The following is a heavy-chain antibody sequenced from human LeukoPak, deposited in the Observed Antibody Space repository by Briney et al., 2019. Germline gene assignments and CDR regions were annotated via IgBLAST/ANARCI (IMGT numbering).Heavy chain of an antibody. CDR3: ARTQYYDILTGYSPFFDY. CDR2: INQDGSEK. D-gene: IGHD3-9*01. J-gene: IGHJ4*02. Sequence: GGSLRLSCAASGFTFSSYWMSWVRQAPGKGLEWVANINQDGSEKYYVDSVKGRFTISRDNAKNSLYLQMNSLRAEDTGVYYCARTQYYDILTGYSPFFDYWGQGTLVTVSS. V-gene: IGHV3-7*03. CDR1: GFTFSSYW.